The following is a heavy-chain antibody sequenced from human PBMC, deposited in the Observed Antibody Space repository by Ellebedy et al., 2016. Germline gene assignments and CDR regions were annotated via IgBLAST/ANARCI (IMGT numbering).Heavy chain of an antibody. J-gene: IGHJ4*02. D-gene: IGHD5-18*01. CDR1: GFTFSNAW. V-gene: IGHV3-15*01. CDR3: TTVYRYNYDSV. Sequence: GGSLRLSCAASGFTFSNAWMNWVRQAPGKGLEWVGRIKSKTGGGAADYAAPVKGRFTISRDESKNTLYLQMNSLKTEDTAVYFCTTVYRYNYDSVWGQGTLVTVSS. CDR2: IKSKTGGGAA.